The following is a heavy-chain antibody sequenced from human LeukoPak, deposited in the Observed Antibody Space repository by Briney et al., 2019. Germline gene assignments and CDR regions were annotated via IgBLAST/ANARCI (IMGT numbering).Heavy chain of an antibody. CDR1: GGSISSRSYY. V-gene: IGHV4-39*01. J-gene: IGHJ5*01. CDR2: LYYSGRT. CDR3: ARQYSLSYCSGGTCWFDS. D-gene: IGHD2-15*01. Sequence: SETLSLTCTASGGSISSRSYYWGRIRQPPGKGLEWIGSLYYSGRTYYSPSLKSRVTISVDTSKNQFSLKLSSVTAADTAVYYCARQYSLSYCSGGTCWFDSWGQGTLVTVSS.